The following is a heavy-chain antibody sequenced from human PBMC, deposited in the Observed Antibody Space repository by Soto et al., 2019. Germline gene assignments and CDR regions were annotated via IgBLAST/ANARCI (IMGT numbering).Heavy chain of an antibody. V-gene: IGHV3-23*01. CDR2: ISGSGGST. J-gene: IGHJ4*02. D-gene: IGHD6-19*01. Sequence: GGSLRLSCAASGFTFSSYAMNWVRQAPGKGLEWVSAISGSGGSTYYADSVKGRFTISRDNSKNTLYLQMNSLRAEDTAVYYCAKVGQWLDQGYWGQGTLVTVSS. CDR1: GFTFSSYA. CDR3: AKVGQWLDQGY.